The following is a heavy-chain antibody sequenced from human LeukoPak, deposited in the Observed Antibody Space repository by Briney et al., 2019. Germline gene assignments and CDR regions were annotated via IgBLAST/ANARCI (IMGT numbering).Heavy chain of an antibody. J-gene: IGHJ5*02. CDR1: GGSISSYY. Sequence: PSETLSLTCTVSGGSISSYYWTWIRQPPGKGLEWIGDIYYTGSTNYNPSLKSRVTISVDTSRTQFSLRLRSVTAADTAVYYCARSSMRVTANKSWFDRWGQGTLVTVSS. CDR2: IYYTGST. CDR3: ARSSMRVTANKSWFDR. D-gene: IGHD2-21*02. V-gene: IGHV4-59*01.